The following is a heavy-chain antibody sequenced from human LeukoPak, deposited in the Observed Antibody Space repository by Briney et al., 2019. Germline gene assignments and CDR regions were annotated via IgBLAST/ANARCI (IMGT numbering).Heavy chain of an antibody. V-gene: IGHV4-30-2*01. CDR3: ARAFAFDDYGDPNAFDI. J-gene: IGHJ3*02. Sequence: SETLSLTCVVSGGSISSGSHYWSWIRQPPGKGLEWIGYIYHSGSTSYCPSLKSRVTISVDRAKNQSSLTLSSVTAADTAVYYCARAFAFDDYGDPNAFDIWGQGTMVTVSS. CDR2: IYHSGST. D-gene: IGHD4-17*01. CDR1: GGSISSGSHY.